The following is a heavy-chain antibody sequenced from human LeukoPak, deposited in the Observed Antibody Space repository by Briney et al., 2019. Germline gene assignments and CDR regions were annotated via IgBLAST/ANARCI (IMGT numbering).Heavy chain of an antibody. CDR1: GGSIGSSSYY. Sequence: KPSETLSLTCTVSGGSIGSSSYYWGWIRQPPGKGLEWIGSIYYSGSTYYNPSLKSRVTISVDTSKNQFSLKLSSVTAADTAVYYCARPTYSGSYYPFDYWGQGTLVTVSS. J-gene: IGHJ4*02. V-gene: IGHV4-39*01. D-gene: IGHD1-26*01. CDR3: ARPTYSGSYYPFDY. CDR2: IYYSGST.